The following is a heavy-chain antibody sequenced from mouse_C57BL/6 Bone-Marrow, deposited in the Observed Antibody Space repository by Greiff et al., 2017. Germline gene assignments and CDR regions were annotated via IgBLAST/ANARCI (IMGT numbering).Heavy chain of an antibody. CDR1: GYSITSGYY. D-gene: IGHD1-1*01. CDR2: ISYDGSN. J-gene: IGHJ2*01. CDR3: ARSYYGGNYFDY. Sequence: EVQLQESGPGLVKPSQSLSLTCSVTGYSITSGYYWNWIRQFPGNKLEWMGYISYDGSNNYNPSLKNRISITRDTSKNQFFLKLNSVTTEDTATYYCARSYYGGNYFDYWGQGTTLTVSS. V-gene: IGHV3-6*01.